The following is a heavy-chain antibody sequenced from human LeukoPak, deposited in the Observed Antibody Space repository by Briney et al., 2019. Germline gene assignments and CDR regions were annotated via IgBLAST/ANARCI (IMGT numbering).Heavy chain of an antibody. CDR2: INHSGST. Sequence: SETLSLACAVYGGSFSGYYWSWIRQPPGKGPEWIGEINHSGSTNYNPSLKSRVTISVDTSKNQFSLKLSSVTAADTAVYYCARGAPLLRYFDLWGRGTLVTVSS. J-gene: IGHJ2*01. D-gene: IGHD3-10*01. CDR1: GGSFSGYY. CDR3: ARGAPLLRYFDL. V-gene: IGHV4-34*01.